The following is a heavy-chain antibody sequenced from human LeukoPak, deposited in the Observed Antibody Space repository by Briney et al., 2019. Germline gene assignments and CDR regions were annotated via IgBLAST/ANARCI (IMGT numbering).Heavy chain of an antibody. J-gene: IGHJ2*01. Sequence: GGSLGLSCAASGFTFSSHAMSWVRQAPGKGLEWVSAINGSGSSTYYADSVKGRVSISRDNSKNTLYLQMNSLRVEDTALYYCARDFWDDFEYFDLWGRGTLVTVSS. D-gene: IGHD3-3*01. CDR3: ARDFWDDFEYFDL. CDR2: INGSGSST. V-gene: IGHV3-23*01. CDR1: GFTFSSHA.